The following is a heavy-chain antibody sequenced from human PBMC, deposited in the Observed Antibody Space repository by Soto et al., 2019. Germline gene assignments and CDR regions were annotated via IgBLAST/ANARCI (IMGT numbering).Heavy chain of an antibody. J-gene: IGHJ5*02. CDR3: ARKVGGSYDEP. D-gene: IGHD1-26*01. Sequence: EVQLVESGGGLIQPGGSLRLSCAASGFTVSSNFMTWVRQAPGKGLEWVSVIYSGGSTYYADSVKGRFTISRDSSKNTVYLQMNSLRVEDTAVYYCARKVGGSYDEPWGQGTLVTVSS. CDR1: GFTVSSNF. CDR2: IYSGGST. V-gene: IGHV3-53*01.